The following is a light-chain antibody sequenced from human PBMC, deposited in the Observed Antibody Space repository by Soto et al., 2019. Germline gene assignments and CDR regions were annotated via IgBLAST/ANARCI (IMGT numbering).Light chain of an antibody. V-gene: IGKV3-20*01. CDR2: GAS. J-gene: IGKJ1*01. Sequence: EMVLTQSPGTLSLSPGERATLSCRASQSVSSSYVAWYQQKPGQAPRLLIYGASSRATGIPDRFGGSGSGTDFTLTISRLEPEDFAVYYCQQYGSSPRTFGQGTKVEIK. CDR3: QQYGSSPRT. CDR1: QSVSSSY.